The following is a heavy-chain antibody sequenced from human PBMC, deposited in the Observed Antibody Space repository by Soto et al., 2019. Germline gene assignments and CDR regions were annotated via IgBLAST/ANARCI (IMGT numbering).Heavy chain of an antibody. V-gene: IGHV3-30-3*01. CDR2: ISYDGTNK. Sequence: QVQLVESGGGVVQPGRSLRLSCAASGFSFSISPMHWVRQAPGKGPEWVARISYDGTNKFYADSVKGRLTISRDNSKSTLYLHVDSLRPEDAAVYYCARYQKTSGGQHWAFNYFDSWGQGTLVTVSS. CDR1: GFSFSISP. CDR3: ARYQKTSGGQHWAFNYFDS. D-gene: IGHD7-27*01. J-gene: IGHJ4*02.